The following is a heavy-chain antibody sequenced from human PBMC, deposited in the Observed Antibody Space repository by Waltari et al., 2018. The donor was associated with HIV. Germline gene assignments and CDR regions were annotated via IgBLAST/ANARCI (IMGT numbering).Heavy chain of an antibody. J-gene: IGHJ6*02. V-gene: IGHV1-8*01. CDR3: ARSYDYGGNPIYYGMDV. CDR2: MNPNSGNT. Sequence: QVQLVQSGAEVKKPGASVKVSCKASGYTFTSYDINWVRQATGQGLEWMGWMNPNSGNTGYAQKFQGRVTMTRHTSISTAYMELSSLRSEDTAVYYCARSYDYGGNPIYYGMDVWGQGTTVTVSS. CDR1: GYTFTSYD. D-gene: IGHD4-17*01.